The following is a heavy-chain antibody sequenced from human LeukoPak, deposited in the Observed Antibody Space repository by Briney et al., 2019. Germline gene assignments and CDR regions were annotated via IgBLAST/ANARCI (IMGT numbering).Heavy chain of an antibody. CDR3: TQSNY. CDR2: IRSKADNYAT. V-gene: IGHV3-73*01. J-gene: IGHJ4*02. Sequence: GGSLRLSCAASGFTFSGSPILWVRQASGKGLEWVGRIRSKADNYATAYAASVQGRCTISRDDSKSTAYLQLNSLKTEDTAVYYCTQSNYWGQGTLVTVSS. CDR1: GFTFSGSP.